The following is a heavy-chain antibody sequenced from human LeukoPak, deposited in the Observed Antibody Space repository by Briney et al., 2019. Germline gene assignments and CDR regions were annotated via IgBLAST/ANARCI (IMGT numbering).Heavy chain of an antibody. CDR1: GYIFTSYD. CDR2: MNPNSGNT. D-gene: IGHD3-10*01. V-gene: IGHV1-8*03. CDR3: ARAPHTMVRGVIVPLFSFDY. J-gene: IGHJ4*02. Sequence: ASVKVSCKASGYIFTSYDINWVRQATGQGLEWMGWMNPNSGNTGYAQKFQGRVTITRNTSISTAYMELSSLKSEDTAVYYCARAPHTMVRGVIVPLFSFDYWGQGTLVTVSS.